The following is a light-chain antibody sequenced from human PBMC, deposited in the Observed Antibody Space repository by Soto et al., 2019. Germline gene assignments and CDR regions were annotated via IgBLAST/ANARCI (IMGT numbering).Light chain of an antibody. CDR1: SSNIGAASD. CDR2: GNT. CDR3: QSYDSGLTGSV. Sequence: QPVLTQSPSVSGAPGQRVTISCTGSSSNIGAASDVNWYQHLPGTAPKLLIYGNTNRPSGVPARFSGSKSSTSASLAITGLQADDAAVYYCQSYDSGLTGSVFGGGTLLTVL. J-gene: IGLJ2*01. V-gene: IGLV1-40*01.